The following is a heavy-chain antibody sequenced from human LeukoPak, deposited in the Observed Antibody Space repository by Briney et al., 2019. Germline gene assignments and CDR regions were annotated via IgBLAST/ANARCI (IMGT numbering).Heavy chain of an antibody. J-gene: IGHJ6*03. CDR3: ARGGPAARRLNYYYMDV. CDR2: INPNTGAT. CDR1: GYTSTGYY. Sequence: GASVKVSCKPSGYTSTGYYLHWVRQAPGQGLEWMGWINPNTGATIYAEKFQGRVTMTRDTSIDTAYMELSRLRSDDTAVYYCARGGPAARRLNYYYMDVWGKGTTVTVSS. V-gene: IGHV1-2*02. D-gene: IGHD2-2*01.